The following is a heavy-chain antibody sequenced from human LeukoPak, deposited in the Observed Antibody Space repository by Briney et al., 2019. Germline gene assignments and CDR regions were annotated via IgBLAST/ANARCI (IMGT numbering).Heavy chain of an antibody. J-gene: IGHJ5*02. Sequence: ASVKVSCKASGYTFTSYGISWVRQAPGQGLEWMGWISAYNGNTNYAQKLQGRVTMTTDTSTSTAYMELRSLRSDDTAVYYCARGSRTSMVRGVIYNWLDPWGQGTLVTVSS. CDR1: GYTFTSYG. CDR2: ISAYNGNT. V-gene: IGHV1-18*01. D-gene: IGHD3-10*01. CDR3: ARGSRTSMVRGVIYNWLDP.